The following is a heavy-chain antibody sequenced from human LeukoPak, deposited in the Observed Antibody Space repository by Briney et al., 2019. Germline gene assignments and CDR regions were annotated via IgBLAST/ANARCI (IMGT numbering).Heavy chain of an antibody. J-gene: IGHJ4*02. CDR1: GFTFSSYA. CDR2: IYSGGST. CDR3: ARAKGSRG. Sequence: GGSLRLSCTASGFTFSSYAMTWVRQAPGKGLEWVSVIYSGGSTYYADSVKGRFTISRDNSKNTLYLQMNSLRAEDTAVYYCARAKGSRGWGQGTLVTVSS. V-gene: IGHV3-53*01. D-gene: IGHD3-10*01.